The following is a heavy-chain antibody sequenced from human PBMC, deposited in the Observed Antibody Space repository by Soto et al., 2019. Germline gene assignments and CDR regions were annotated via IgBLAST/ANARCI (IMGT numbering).Heavy chain of an antibody. CDR2: ISYDGSNK. CDR3: ASDSGHADY. V-gene: IGHV3-30-3*01. CDR1: GFTFSSYA. D-gene: IGHD5-12*01. J-gene: IGHJ4*02. Sequence: QVQLVESGGGVVQPGRSLRLSCAASGFTFSSYAMHWVRQAPGKGLEWVAVISYDGSNKYYADSVKGRFTISRDNSKNTLYLQMNSRRAEDTAVYYCASDSGHADYWGQGTLVTVSS.